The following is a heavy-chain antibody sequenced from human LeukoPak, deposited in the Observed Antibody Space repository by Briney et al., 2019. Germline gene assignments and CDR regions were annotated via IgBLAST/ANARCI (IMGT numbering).Heavy chain of an antibody. D-gene: IGHD3-9*01. V-gene: IGHV4-30-4*01. CDR1: GGSISSDYY. CDR2: INYRGNT. CDR3: ARRGRVYYDILTGYFGAFDI. Sequence: SQTLSLTCTVSGGSISSDYYWSWIRQPPGKGPEWIGYINYRGNTYYNPSLKSRVSISMDTPKNQFSLNLSSVTAADTAVYYCARRGRVYYDILTGYFGAFDIWAQGTMVTVSS. J-gene: IGHJ3*02.